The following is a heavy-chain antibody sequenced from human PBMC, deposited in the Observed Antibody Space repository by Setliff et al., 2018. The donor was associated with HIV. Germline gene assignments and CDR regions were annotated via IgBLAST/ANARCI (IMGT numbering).Heavy chain of an antibody. D-gene: IGHD3-10*01. Sequence: SETLSLTCTVYGGSFSGYYWSWIRQPPGKGLEWMGEINHSGITNDNPSLKSRVTISVDTSKNQLSLKLRSVTAADTAVYYCARVTITTVRGVGYFYYFYMDVWGKGTTVTVSS. CDR1: GGSFSGYY. J-gene: IGHJ6*03. CDR3: ARVTITTVRGVGYFYYFYMDV. CDR2: INHSGIT. V-gene: IGHV4-34*01.